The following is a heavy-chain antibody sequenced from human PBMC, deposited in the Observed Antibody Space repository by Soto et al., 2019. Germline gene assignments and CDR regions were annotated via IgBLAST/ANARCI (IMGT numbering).Heavy chain of an antibody. J-gene: IGHJ4*02. D-gene: IGHD3-10*01. CDR2: IFYSGNT. CDR1: GGSLSFNY. V-gene: IGHV4-59*01. Sequence: SETLSLTCSVSGGSLSFNYWSWILQVPGKGLEWIGYIFYSGNTNYNPSLKSRVAISVDTSKNHFSLNLSSLTAADTAVYYCARGRGNFDFWGQGTLVTVSS. CDR3: ARGRGNFDF.